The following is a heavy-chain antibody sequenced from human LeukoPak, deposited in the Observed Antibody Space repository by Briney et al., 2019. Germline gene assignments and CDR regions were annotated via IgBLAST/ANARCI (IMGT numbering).Heavy chain of an antibody. J-gene: IGHJ4*02. Sequence: GESLKISCQGSGYIFTSYWIGWVRQVPGKGLEWMGIIYPGDSDTRYSPSFQGQVTISADKSISTAYLQWSSLKASDTAMYYCARDGNYYDSSGYYLHYWGQGTLVTVSS. CDR3: ARDGNYYDSSGYYLHY. D-gene: IGHD3-22*01. CDR2: IYPGDSDT. CDR1: GYIFTSYW. V-gene: IGHV5-51*01.